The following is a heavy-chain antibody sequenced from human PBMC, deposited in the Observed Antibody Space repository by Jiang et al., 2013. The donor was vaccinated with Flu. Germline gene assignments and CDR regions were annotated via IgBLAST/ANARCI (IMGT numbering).Heavy chain of an antibody. CDR2: LLQWEH. CDR1: GGSISSYY. Sequence: TCTVSGGSISSYYWSWDPAAPREGTGVDWVYLLQWEHQLQPSLKSRVTISVDTSKNQFSLKLSSVTAADTAVYYCARDRRYGMDVWGQGTTVTVSS. J-gene: IGHJ6*02. CDR3: ARDRRYGMDV. V-gene: IGHV4-59*01.